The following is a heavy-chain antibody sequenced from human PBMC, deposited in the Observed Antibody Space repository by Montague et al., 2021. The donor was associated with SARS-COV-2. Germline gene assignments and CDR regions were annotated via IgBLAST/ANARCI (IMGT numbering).Heavy chain of an antibody. CDR3: ARVGRGSSWYEVAFDI. CDR1: GGFISDSYY. CDR2: LYRSGSV. Sequence: SETLSLTCIVSGGFISDSYYWAWIRQAPGKGLEWLGSLYRSGSVYSNPSLKSRVSISVDKSKNQFSLKLSSVAAADTAVYYCARVGRGSSWYEVAFDIWGQGTMVTVSS. J-gene: IGHJ3*02. D-gene: IGHD6-13*01. V-gene: IGHV4-39*07.